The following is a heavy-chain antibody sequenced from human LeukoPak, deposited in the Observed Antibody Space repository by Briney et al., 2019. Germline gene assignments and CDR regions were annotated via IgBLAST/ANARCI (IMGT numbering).Heavy chain of an antibody. D-gene: IGHD2-8*01. V-gene: IGHV3-7*01. CDR3: ARDLTVSDY. CDR2: IKQDGSEK. CDR1: GFIFSSYW. Sequence: GGSLRLSCAASGFIFSSYWMSWVRQAPGKGLEWVANIKQDGSEKYYVDSVKGRFTISRDNAKNSLYLQMNSLRAEDTAVYYCARDLTVSDYWGQGTLVTVSS. J-gene: IGHJ4*02.